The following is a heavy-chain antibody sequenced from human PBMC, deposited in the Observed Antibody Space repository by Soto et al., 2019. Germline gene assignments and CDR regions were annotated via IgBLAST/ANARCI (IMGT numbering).Heavy chain of an antibody. CDR1: GGTFSNHA. CDR2: IIPIFTTT. D-gene: IGHD6-13*01. Sequence: QVHLVQSGAEVKKPGSSVKVSCKAPGGTFSNHAINWVRQAPGQGLEWMGRIIPIFTTTNYAQKFQGRVSMTADESTTTAYMGLSSLKHDDTAVYYCAREVAADGTFREDVFDIWGQGTLVTVSS. V-gene: IGHV1-69*12. J-gene: IGHJ3*02. CDR3: AREVAADGTFREDVFDI.